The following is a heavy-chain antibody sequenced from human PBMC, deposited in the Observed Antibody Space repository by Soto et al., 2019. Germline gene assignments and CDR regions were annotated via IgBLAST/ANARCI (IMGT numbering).Heavy chain of an antibody. CDR3: ATSPTPGSATASYWGMDV. J-gene: IGHJ6*02. CDR2: IIPVLGVE. V-gene: IGHV1-69*02. Sequence: QVQLVQSGAEVKKPGSSVKVSCKASGGSFTNYIFTWVRQAPGQGLEWMGRIIPVLGVEYYAQKFQGRVTITADKSTNTAYMELTSLSSEDTAVYYCATSPTPGSATASYWGMDVWGLGTTVTVSS. CDR1: GGSFTNYI. D-gene: IGHD2-21*02.